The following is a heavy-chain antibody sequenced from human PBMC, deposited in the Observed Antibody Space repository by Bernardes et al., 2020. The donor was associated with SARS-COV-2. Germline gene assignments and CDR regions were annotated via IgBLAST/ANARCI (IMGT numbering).Heavy chain of an antibody. CDR1: DYTFTHYW. CDR2: IYPGDSDT. J-gene: IGHJ6*02. Sequence: GAYLKSSSKGSDYTFTHYWIGWVRPIPGKGLEWMGIIYPGDSDTKYSPSFQGRVTISADKSVNTAYLQWSSLKASDTAIYYCARRRYGDFGVDVWGQGTTVTVSS. V-gene: IGHV5-51*01. CDR3: ARRRYGDFGVDV. D-gene: IGHD4-17*01.